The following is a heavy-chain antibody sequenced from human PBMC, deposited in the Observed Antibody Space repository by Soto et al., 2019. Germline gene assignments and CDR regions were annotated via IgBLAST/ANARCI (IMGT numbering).Heavy chain of an antibody. CDR2: IDYDGTTT. CDR3: ARGPRASSGGTGAY. CDR1: GFSFDSYW. Sequence: EVQLVESGGGLVQPGGSLRLSCAASGFSFDSYWMHWVRQAPGQGPVWVSRIDYDGTTTNYDDSVKGRFTISRDNAKNTLYLQMNSLRPEETAVYYCARGPRASSGGTGAYWGQGTLVTVSS. D-gene: IGHD2-2*01. J-gene: IGHJ1*01. V-gene: IGHV3-74*01.